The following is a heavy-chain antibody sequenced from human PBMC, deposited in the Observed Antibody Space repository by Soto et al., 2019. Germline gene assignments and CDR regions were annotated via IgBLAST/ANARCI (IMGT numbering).Heavy chain of an antibody. Sequence: HGESLKISCKGSGYSFTSYWIGWVRQMPGKGLEWMGIIYPGDSDTRYSPSFQGQVTISADKSISTAYLQWSSLKASDTAMYYCATQGYSSSWYDSMDVWGQGTTVTVSS. V-gene: IGHV5-51*01. J-gene: IGHJ6*02. CDR2: IYPGDSDT. CDR3: ATQGYSSSWYDSMDV. D-gene: IGHD6-13*01. CDR1: GYSFTSYW.